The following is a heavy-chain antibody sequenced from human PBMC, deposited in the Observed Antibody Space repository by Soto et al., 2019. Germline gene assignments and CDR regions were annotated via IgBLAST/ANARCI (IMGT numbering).Heavy chain of an antibody. CDR2: INPNSGGT. J-gene: IGHJ5*02. V-gene: IGHV1-2*02. CDR1: GYTFTGYY. D-gene: IGHD1-7*01. CDR3: ARGAVYGKTGTTWFDP. Sequence: ASVKVSCKASGYTFTGYYMHWVRQAPGQGLEWMGWINPNSGGTDYAQKFQGRVTMTRDTSISTAYMELSRLRSDDTAVYYCARGAVYGKTGTTWFDPWGQGTLVTVSS.